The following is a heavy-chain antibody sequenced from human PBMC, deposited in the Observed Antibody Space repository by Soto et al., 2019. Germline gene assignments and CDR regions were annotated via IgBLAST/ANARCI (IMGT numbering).Heavy chain of an antibody. CDR2: ISASGTST. Sequence: EAQLLESGGGLVQPGGSLRLSCAASGFTFSTYAMSWVRQAPGKGLEWVSAISASGTSTYYADSVKGRFTISRDNSKNTLYLQMSSLRVEDTAVYYCEGRYCTSTSCYGSGSDYWGQGALVTVSS. CDR3: EGRYCTSTSCYGSGSDY. D-gene: IGHD2-2*01. CDR1: GFTFSTYA. J-gene: IGHJ4*02. V-gene: IGHV3-23*01.